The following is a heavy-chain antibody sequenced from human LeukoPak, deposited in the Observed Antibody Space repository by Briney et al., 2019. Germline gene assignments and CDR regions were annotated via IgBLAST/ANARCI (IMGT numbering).Heavy chain of an antibody. CDR3: ARGAAAANGYYYGMDV. J-gene: IGHJ6*02. CDR1: GFTFSSYA. Sequence: PGGSLRLSCAASGFTFSSYAMSWVRQAPGKGLEWVGRTRNKAKSYTTEYAASVKGRFTISRDDSKNSLYLQMNSLKTEDTAVYFCARGAAAANGYYYGMDVWGQGTTVTVSS. D-gene: IGHD6-13*01. CDR2: TRNKAKSYTT. V-gene: IGHV3-72*01.